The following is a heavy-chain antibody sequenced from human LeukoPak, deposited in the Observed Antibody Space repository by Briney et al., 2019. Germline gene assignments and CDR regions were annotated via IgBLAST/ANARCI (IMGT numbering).Heavy chain of an antibody. D-gene: IGHD6-13*01. V-gene: IGHV3-53*01. Sequence: GGSLRLSCAASGFTVSSIYMSWVRQAPGKGLEWVSIIYRGGGTSYANSVRGRFIISRDNSKNTLYLQMNSLRAEDTAVYYCAKVGSSSSFDYWGQGTLVTVSS. CDR1: GFTVSSIY. J-gene: IGHJ4*02. CDR3: AKVGSSSSFDY. CDR2: IYRGGGT.